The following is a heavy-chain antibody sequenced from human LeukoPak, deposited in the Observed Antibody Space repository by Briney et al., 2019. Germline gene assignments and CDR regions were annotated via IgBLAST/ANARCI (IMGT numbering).Heavy chain of an antibody. CDR2: IYSGGST. Sequence: GGSLRLSCAASGFTFSIYEMSWVRQAPGKGLEWVSVIYSGGSTYYADSVKGRFTISRDNSKNTLYLQMNSLRAEDTAVYYCARYSAMDPGAFDIWGQGTMVTVSS. V-gene: IGHV3-53*01. CDR3: ARYSAMDPGAFDI. J-gene: IGHJ3*02. D-gene: IGHD5-18*01. CDR1: GFTFSIYE.